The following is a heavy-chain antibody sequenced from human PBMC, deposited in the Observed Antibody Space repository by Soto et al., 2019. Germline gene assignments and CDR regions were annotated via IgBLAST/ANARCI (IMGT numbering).Heavy chain of an antibody. CDR2: INSNGGST. J-gene: IGHJ5*02. V-gene: IGHV3-64*01. CDR3: ARSIDLLKGWLDP. D-gene: IGHD3-16*02. CDR1: GFIFSSYA. Sequence: PGGSLRLSCAASGFIFSSYAMHWVRQAPGKGLEYVSAINSNGGSTYYANSVKGRFIISRDNSKNTVYLQMGGLRVEDMAVYYCARSIDLLKGWLDPWGQGTLVTVSS.